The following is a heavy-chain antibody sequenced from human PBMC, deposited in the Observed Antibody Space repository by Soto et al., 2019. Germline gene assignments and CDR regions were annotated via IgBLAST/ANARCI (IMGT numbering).Heavy chain of an antibody. CDR1: GYTLTELS. J-gene: IGHJ4*02. CDR3: ATDLGRVKISSSWPDY. D-gene: IGHD6-13*01. CDR2: FDPEDGET. Sequence: ASVKVSCKVSGYTLTELSMHWVRQAPGKGLEWMGGFDPEDGETIYAQKFQGRVTMTEDTSTDTAYMELSSLRSEDTAVYYCATDLGRVKISSSWPDYWSQGTLVTVSS. V-gene: IGHV1-24*01.